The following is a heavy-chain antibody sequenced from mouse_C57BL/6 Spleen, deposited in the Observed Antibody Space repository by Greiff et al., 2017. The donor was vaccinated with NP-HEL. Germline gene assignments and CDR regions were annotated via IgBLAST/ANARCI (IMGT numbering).Heavy chain of an antibody. D-gene: IGHD1-1*01. J-gene: IGHJ2*01. Sequence: QVQLQQPGAELVKPGASVKLSCKASGYTFTSYWMHWVKQRPGQGLEWIGMIHPNSGSTNYNEKFKSKATLTVDKSSSTAYMQLSSLTSEDSAVYYCARVVVAAYYFDYWGQGTTLTVSS. CDR3: ARVVVAAYYFDY. V-gene: IGHV1-64*01. CDR1: GYTFTSYW. CDR2: IHPNSGST.